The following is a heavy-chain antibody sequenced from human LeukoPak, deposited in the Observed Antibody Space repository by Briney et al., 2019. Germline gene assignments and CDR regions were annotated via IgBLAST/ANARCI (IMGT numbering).Heavy chain of an antibody. CDR2: IHNDGTQG. J-gene: IGHJ6*03. V-gene: IGHV3-33*06. D-gene: IGHD3-16*01. CDR1: GFTFSRLA. CDR3: AKEGDEFRGYLDV. Sequence: GRSLTLSCAASGFTFSRLAMQWVRQAPGKGLEWVAVIHNDGTQGQYADSVKGRFTISKDNSQNTLYLQMNNLRDDDTAVYYCAKEGDEFRGYLDVWGKGTTVTVSS.